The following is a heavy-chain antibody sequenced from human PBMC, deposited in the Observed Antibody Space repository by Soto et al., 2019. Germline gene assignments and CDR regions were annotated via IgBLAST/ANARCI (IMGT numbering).Heavy chain of an antibody. CDR1: GYTITSKG. CDR3: ARDPHPPRRAVAGYNGFDP. D-gene: IGHD6-19*01. CDR2: ISAYNGNT. V-gene: IGHV1-18*01. J-gene: IGHJ5*02. Sequence: ASVKVSCKASGYTITSKGICWVRQAPGQRLEWMGWISAYNGNTNYAQKLQGRVTMTTDTSTSTAYMELRSLRSDDTAVYYCARDPHPPRRAVAGYNGFDPWGQGTLVTVSS.